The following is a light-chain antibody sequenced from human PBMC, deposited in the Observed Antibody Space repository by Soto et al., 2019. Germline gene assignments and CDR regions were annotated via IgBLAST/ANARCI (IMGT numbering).Light chain of an antibody. CDR1: QGVVSGY. CDR2: DTS. CDR3: QQFSGSPYTYT. J-gene: IGKJ2*01. V-gene: IGKV3D-20*01. Sequence: EIVLTQSPATLSLSPGERATLSCGASQGVVSGYLAWYQQKPGLAPRLLIYDTSSRAPGIPDRFSGSGSGADFTLTIDRLEPEDFAGYFFQQFSGSPYTYTFGQGTRLEIK.